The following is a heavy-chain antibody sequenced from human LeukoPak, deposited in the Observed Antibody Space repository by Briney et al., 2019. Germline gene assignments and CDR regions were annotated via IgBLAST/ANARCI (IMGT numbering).Heavy chain of an antibody. J-gene: IGHJ4*02. CDR1: GGSFSGYY. V-gene: IGHV4-34*01. Sequence: SETLPLTCAVYGGSFSGYYWSWIRQPPGKGLEWIGEINQSGSTNYNPSLKSRVTISVDTSKNQFSLKLSSVTAADTAVYYCASVYSSSWYFSIYYFDYWGQGTLVTVSS. CDR3: ASVYSSSWYFSIYYFDY. CDR2: INQSGST. D-gene: IGHD6-13*01.